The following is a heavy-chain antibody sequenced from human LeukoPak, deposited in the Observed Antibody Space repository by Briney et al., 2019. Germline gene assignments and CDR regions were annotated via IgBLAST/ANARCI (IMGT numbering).Heavy chain of an antibody. Sequence: PRGSLRLSCAASGFTFSSYEMNWVRQAPGKGLEWVSYISSSGSTIYYADSVKGRFTISRDNAKNSLYLQMNSLRAEDTAVYYCARPVTATAYSDYWGQGTLVTVSS. CDR2: ISSSGSTI. V-gene: IGHV3-48*03. D-gene: IGHD2-21*02. CDR3: ARPVTATAYSDY. J-gene: IGHJ4*02. CDR1: GFTFSSYE.